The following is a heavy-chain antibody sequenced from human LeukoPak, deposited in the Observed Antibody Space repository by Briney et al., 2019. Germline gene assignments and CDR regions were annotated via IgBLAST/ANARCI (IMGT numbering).Heavy chain of an antibody. Sequence: SETLSLTCTVSGGSISSYYWSWIRQPPGKGLEWIGYIYYSGGTNYNPSLKSRVTISVDTSKNQFSLKLSSVTAADTAVYYCARLQRGYFDYWGQGTLVTVSS. CDR2: IYYSGGT. CDR1: GGSISSYY. D-gene: IGHD1-1*01. V-gene: IGHV4-59*08. J-gene: IGHJ4*02. CDR3: ARLQRGYFDY.